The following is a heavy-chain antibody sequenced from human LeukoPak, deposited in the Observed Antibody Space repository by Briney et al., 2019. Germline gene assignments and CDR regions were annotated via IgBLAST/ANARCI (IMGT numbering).Heavy chain of an antibody. J-gene: IGHJ4*01. CDR2: ISSSSSYI. CDR1: GCTFSSYS. CDR3: ARKVGGNSAYYFDF. V-gene: IGHV3-21*01. D-gene: IGHD4-23*01. Sequence: PGGSLRLSCAASGCTFSSYSMNWVRQAPGKGLKWVSSISSSSSYIYYADSVKGRFTISRDNAKNSLYLQMNSLRDEDTAVYYCARKVGGNSAYYFDFWGHGTLVTVSS.